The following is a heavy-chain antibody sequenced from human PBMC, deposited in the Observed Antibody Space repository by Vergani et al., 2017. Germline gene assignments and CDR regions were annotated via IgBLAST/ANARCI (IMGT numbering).Heavy chain of an antibody. Sequence: VQLVESGGGVVQPGRSLRLSCAASGFTFSSYGMHWVRQAPGKGLEWVAVIWYDGSNKYYADSVKGRFTISRDNAKNSLYLQMNSLRAEDTAVYYCARDEGRIYYDSSGYLDYWGQGTLVTVSS. CDR1: GFTFSSYG. J-gene: IGHJ4*02. CDR2: IWYDGSNK. CDR3: ARDEGRIYYDSSGYLDY. D-gene: IGHD3-22*01. V-gene: IGHV3-33*01.